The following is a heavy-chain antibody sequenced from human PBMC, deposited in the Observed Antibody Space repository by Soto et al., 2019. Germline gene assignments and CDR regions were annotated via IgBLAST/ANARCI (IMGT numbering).Heavy chain of an antibody. J-gene: IGHJ6*02. CDR2: ISYDGTNK. CDR3: AKDLQSYGDYDYYCYGMDV. V-gene: IGHV3-30*18. CDR1: GFTFSTYG. D-gene: IGHD4-17*01. Sequence: QVQLVESGGGEVQPGRSLTISCAASGFTFSTYGMHWVRQTPGKWLEWVAVISYDGTNKFYSDSVKGRFTISRDNFKNTRTLQMNSLRADDTAVYSCAKDLQSYGDYDYYCYGMDVWGLGTKVTVSS.